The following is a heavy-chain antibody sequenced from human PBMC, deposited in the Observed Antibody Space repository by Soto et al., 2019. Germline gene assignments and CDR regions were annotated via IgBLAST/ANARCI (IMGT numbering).Heavy chain of an antibody. CDR3: ARDGSGFHWYFDL. J-gene: IGHJ2*01. V-gene: IGHV6-1*01. D-gene: IGHD6-19*01. Sequence: QVQLQQSGPGLVKPSQTLSLVCSISGASVSSTSATWSWIRQSPSRGLEWLGRTYYRSKWYNDYAVSVKSRIAITPDTSKNQLSLHLSSVTPEDTALYFCARDGSGFHWYFDLWGRGTLVTVSS. CDR2: TYYRSKWYN. CDR1: GASVSSTSAT.